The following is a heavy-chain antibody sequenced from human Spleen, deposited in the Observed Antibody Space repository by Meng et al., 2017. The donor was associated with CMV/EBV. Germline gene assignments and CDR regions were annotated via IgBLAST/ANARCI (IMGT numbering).Heavy chain of an antibody. D-gene: IGHD6-13*01. CDR1: GFTFSYYG. CDR2: IRFDGSYK. Sequence: GESLKISCAASGFTFSYYGMHWVRQAPGKGLEWVAFIRFDGSYKSYADSVKGRFTISRDNSKNTLYLQMSSLRAEDTAVYYCAKSLSSNWYAFGYWGQGTLVTVS. CDR3: AKSLSSNWYAFGY. J-gene: IGHJ4*02. V-gene: IGHV3-30*02.